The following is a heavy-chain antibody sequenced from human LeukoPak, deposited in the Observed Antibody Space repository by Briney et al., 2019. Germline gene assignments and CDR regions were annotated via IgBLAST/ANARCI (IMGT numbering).Heavy chain of an antibody. V-gene: IGHV1-69*04. Sequence: ASVKVSCKASGGTFSSYAISWVRQAPGQGLEWMGRIIPILGIANYAQKFQGRVTITADKSTSTAYMELSSLRSEVTAVYYCARDLPMVRGVIIPNYGVDVWGQGTTVTVSS. D-gene: IGHD3-10*01. CDR2: IIPILGIA. CDR1: GGTFSSYA. J-gene: IGHJ6*02. CDR3: ARDLPMVRGVIIPNYGVDV.